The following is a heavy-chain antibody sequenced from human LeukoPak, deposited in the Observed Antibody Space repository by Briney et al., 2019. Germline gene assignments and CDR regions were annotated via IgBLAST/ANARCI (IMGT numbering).Heavy chain of an antibody. CDR3: ARGSEDYYGSGSYYGWFDP. V-gene: IGHV4-34*01. CDR2: INHSGST. CDR1: GGSFSGYY. J-gene: IGHJ5*02. Sequence: SETLSLTCAVYGGSFSGYYWSWIRQPPGKGLEWIGEINHSGSTNYNPSLKSRVTISVDTSKNQFSLKLSSVTAADTAVYYCARGSEDYYGSGSYYGWFDPWGQGTLVTVSS. D-gene: IGHD3-10*01.